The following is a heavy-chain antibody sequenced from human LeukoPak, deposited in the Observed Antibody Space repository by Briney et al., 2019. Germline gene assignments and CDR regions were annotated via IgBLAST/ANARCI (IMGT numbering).Heavy chain of an antibody. CDR3: GRGTYYYDSSGYYPPSVYYMDV. D-gene: IGHD3-22*01. V-gene: IGHV1-18*01. CDR2: ISAYNGNT. CDR1: GYTFTSYG. J-gene: IGHJ6*03. Sequence: ASVKVSCKASGYTFTSYGISWVRQAPGQGLEWMGWISAYNGNTNYAQKLQGRVTMTTDTSTSTAYMELRSLRSDDTAVYYCGRGTYYYDSSGYYPPSVYYMDVWGKGTTVTVSS.